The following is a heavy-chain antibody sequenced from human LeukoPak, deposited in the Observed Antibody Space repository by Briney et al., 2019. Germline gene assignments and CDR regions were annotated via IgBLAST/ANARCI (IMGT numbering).Heavy chain of an antibody. CDR2: IYYSGST. CDR1: GGSISSGDYY. D-gene: IGHD1-26*01. Sequence: SETLSLTFTVSGGSISSGDYYWGWIRHPPGKGLEWVVYIYYSGSTYYHPSLKSRLTISVDTSKNQFSLKLSSVTAADTAVYYCARGPGAVGYSSWFDPWGQGTLVTVSS. V-gene: IGHV4-30-4*01. CDR3: ARGPGAVGYSSWFDP. J-gene: IGHJ5*02.